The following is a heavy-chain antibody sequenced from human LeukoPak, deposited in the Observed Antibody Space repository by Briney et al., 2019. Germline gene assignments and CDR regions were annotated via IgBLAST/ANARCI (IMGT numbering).Heavy chain of an antibody. V-gene: IGHV4-59*01. Sequence: SETLSLTCAVSGASINYFYWTWIRQPPGKGLEWIGYVYYGGSTNYNPSLKSRVSMSVDTSKNQFSLTLTSVTVADTAFYYCARGGIRGYSAFDNLDFWGLGTHVTVSS. J-gene: IGHJ4*02. CDR1: GASINYFY. D-gene: IGHD5-12*01. CDR2: VYYGGST. CDR3: ARGGIRGYSAFDNLDF.